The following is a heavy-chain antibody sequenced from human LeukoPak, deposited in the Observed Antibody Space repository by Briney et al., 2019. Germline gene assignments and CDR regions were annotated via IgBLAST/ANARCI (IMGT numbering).Heavy chain of an antibody. D-gene: IGHD2-2*01. CDR1: GYSFTSYW. J-gene: IGHJ5*02. CDR2: IYPGDSDT. Sequence: GESLKISCKGSGYSFTSYWIGWVRQMPGKGLEWMGIIYPGDSDTRYSPSFQGHVTISADKSISTAYLQWSSLKASDTAMYYCARHGDCRSTSCLKAGFDPWGQGTLVTVSS. V-gene: IGHV5-51*01. CDR3: ARHGDCRSTSCLKAGFDP.